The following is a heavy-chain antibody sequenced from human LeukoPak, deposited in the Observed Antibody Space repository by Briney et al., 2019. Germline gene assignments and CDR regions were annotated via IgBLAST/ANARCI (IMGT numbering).Heavy chain of an antibody. Sequence: ASVKASCKASGGTFSSYAISWVRQAPGQGLEWMGGIIPIFGTANYAQKFQGRVTITTDESTSTAYMELSRLRSDDTAVYYCAKVYDPNAFDIWGQGTMVTVSS. CDR3: AKVYDPNAFDI. D-gene: IGHD3-22*01. V-gene: IGHV1-69*05. CDR1: GGTFSSYA. J-gene: IGHJ3*02. CDR2: IIPIFGTA.